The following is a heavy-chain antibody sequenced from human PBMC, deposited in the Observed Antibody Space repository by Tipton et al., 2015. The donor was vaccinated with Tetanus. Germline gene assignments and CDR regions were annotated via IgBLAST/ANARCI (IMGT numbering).Heavy chain of an antibody. V-gene: IGHV3-23*01. J-gene: IGHJ4*02. Sequence: SLRLSCAASGFSFSNYAMSWVRQAPGKGLEWVSAISPSSDATFHADSVKGRLIISRDNSKDTLYLQMNNLRAEDTAVYYCARETPGAGHFDYWGQGTPVTVSS. CDR3: ARETPGAGHFDY. CDR2: ISPSSDAT. D-gene: IGHD1-14*01. CDR1: GFSFSNYA.